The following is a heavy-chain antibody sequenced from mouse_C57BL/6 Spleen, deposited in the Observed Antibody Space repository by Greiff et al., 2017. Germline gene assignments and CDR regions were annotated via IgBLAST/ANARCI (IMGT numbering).Heavy chain of an antibody. J-gene: IGHJ2*01. CDR3: ARITTVVATDY. V-gene: IGHV1-80*01. CDR1: GYAFSSYW. CDR2: IYPGDGDT. Sequence: VQLQQSGAELVKPGASVKISCKASGYAFSSYWMNWVKQRPGKGLEWIGQIYPGDGDTNYNGKVKGKATLTADKSSSTAYMQLSSLTSEDSAVYFCARITTVVATDYWGQGTTLTVSS. D-gene: IGHD1-1*01.